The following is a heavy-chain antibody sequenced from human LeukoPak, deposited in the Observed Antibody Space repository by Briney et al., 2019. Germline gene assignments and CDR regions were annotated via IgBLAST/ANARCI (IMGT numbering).Heavy chain of an antibody. D-gene: IGHD6-13*01. CDR1: GFTFSSYA. Sequence: GGSLRLSCAASGFTFSSYAMHWVRQAPGKGLEWVAFIQYDGSNKYYADSVKGRFTISRDNSKNTLYLQMNSPRAEDTAVYYCAKDPAPWYSTSSPYDYWGQGTLVTVSS. V-gene: IGHV3-30*02. CDR3: AKDPAPWYSTSSPYDY. J-gene: IGHJ4*02. CDR2: IQYDGSNK.